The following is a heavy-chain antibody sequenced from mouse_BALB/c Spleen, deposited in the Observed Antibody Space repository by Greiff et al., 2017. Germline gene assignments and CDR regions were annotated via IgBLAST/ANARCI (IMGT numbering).Heavy chain of an antibody. Sequence: EVMLVESGGGLVQPGGSMKLSCVASGFTFSNYWMNWVRQSPEKGLEWVAEIRLKSNNYATHYAESVKGRFTISRDDSKSSVYLQMNNLRAEDTGIYYYTRHYWYFDVWGAGTTVTVSS. CDR3: TRHYWYFDV. CDR1: GFTFSNYW. V-gene: IGHV6-6*02. J-gene: IGHJ1*01. CDR2: IRLKSNNYAT.